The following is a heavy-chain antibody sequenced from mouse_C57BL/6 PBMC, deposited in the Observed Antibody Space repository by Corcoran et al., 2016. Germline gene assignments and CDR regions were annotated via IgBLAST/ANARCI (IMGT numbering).Heavy chain of an antibody. CDR1: GYTFTTYG. CDR2: INTYSGVP. J-gene: IGHJ3*01. CDR3: ARNYYGSSYGFAY. Sequence: QIQLVQSGPELKKPGETVKISCKASGYTFTTYGMSWVKQAPGKGLKWMGWINTYSGVPTYADDFKGRFAFSLETSASTAYLQINNLKNEDTATYFCARNYYGSSYGFAYGGQGTLVTVSA. D-gene: IGHD1-1*01. V-gene: IGHV9-3*01.